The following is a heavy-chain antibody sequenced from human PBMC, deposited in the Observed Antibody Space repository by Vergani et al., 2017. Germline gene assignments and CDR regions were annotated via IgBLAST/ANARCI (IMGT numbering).Heavy chain of an antibody. CDR2: ISGSGGST. CDR3: AKXRSPGARRITMIVVVITGAFDI. V-gene: IGHV3-23*01. J-gene: IGHJ3*02. CDR1: GFTFSSYA. Sequence: EVQLLESGGGLVQPGGSLRLSCAASGFTFSSYAMSWVRQAPGKGLEWVSAISGSGGSTYYADSVKGRFTISRDNSKNTLYLQMNSLRAEDTAVYYCAKXRSPGARRITMIVVVITGAFDIWGQGTMVTVSS. D-gene: IGHD3-22*01.